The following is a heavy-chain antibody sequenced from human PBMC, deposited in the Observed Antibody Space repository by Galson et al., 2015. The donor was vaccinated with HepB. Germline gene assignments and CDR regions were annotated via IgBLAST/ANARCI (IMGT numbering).Heavy chain of an antibody. V-gene: IGHV3-64D*06. Sequence: PLSLSCAGSGFTFRSYAMHWVRQAPGKGLEYVSAISSNGGSTYYADSVKGRFTISRDNSKNTLYLQMSSLRAEDTAVYYCVKEEEEMSTRPKYYFDYWGQGTLVTVSS. D-gene: IGHD5-24*01. CDR2: ISSNGGST. CDR3: VKEEEEMSTRPKYYFDY. CDR1: GFTFRSYA. J-gene: IGHJ4*02.